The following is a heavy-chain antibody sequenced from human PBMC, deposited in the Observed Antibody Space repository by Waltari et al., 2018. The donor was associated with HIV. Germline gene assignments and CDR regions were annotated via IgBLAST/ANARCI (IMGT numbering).Heavy chain of an antibody. Sequence: EVQLVESGGGLVQPGRSLRLSCAASGFTFGDFAMHWVRQAPGKGLEGVSIMSWNSGSIGYADSVKGRFTISRDNAKNSLYLQMNSLRAEDTALYFCAKDIRYSRGDYYYYGMDVWGQGTTVTVSS. CDR2: MSWNSGSI. D-gene: IGHD3-9*01. CDR1: GFTFGDFA. V-gene: IGHV3-9*01. CDR3: AKDIRYSRGDYYYYGMDV. J-gene: IGHJ6*02.